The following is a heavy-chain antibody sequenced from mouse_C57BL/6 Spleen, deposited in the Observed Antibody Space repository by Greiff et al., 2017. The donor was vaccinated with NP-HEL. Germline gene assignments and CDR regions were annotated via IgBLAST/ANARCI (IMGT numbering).Heavy chain of an antibody. J-gene: IGHJ3*01. D-gene: IGHD1-1*01. V-gene: IGHV1-74*01. Sequence: QVQLQQPGAELVKPGASVKVSCKASGYTFTSYWMHWVKQRPGQGLEWIGRIHPSDSDTNYNQKFKGKATLTVDKYSITAYMHLSSLTSEDSAVYYCAGECYDYYGGFAYWGQGTLVTVSA. CDR2: IHPSDSDT. CDR3: AGECYDYYGGFAY. CDR1: GYTFTSYW.